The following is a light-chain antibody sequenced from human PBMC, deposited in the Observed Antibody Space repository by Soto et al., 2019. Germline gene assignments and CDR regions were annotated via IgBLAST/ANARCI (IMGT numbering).Light chain of an antibody. CDR3: ETWDSNTLWV. V-gene: IGLV4-60*02. CDR2: LEGSGSY. CDR1: SGHSSYI. Sequence: QLVLTQSSSASASLGSSVKLTCTLSSGHSSYIIAWHQQQPGKAPRYLMKLEGSGSYNKGSGVPDRFSGSSSGADRYLTISNLQFEDEADYYCETWDSNTLWVVGGGTKVTVL. J-gene: IGLJ3*02.